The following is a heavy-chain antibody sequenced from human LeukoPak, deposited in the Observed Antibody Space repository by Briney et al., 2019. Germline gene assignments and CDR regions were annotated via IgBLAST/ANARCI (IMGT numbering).Heavy chain of an antibody. CDR3: ARSPADYDILTGYEPYFDY. CDR2: INPNSGGT. CDR1: GYTFTGYY. V-gene: IGHV1-2*02. Sequence: ASVKVSCKASGYTFTGYYMHWVRQAPGQGLEWMGWINPNSGGTNYAQKFQGRVTMTRDTSISTAYMELSRLRSDDTAVYYCARSPADYDILTGYEPYFDYWGQGTLVTVSS. D-gene: IGHD3-9*01. J-gene: IGHJ4*02.